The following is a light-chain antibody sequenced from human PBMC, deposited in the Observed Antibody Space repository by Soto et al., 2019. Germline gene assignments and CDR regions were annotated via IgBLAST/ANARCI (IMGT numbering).Light chain of an antibody. Sequence: EIVMTQSPATLSVSPGERATLSCRASQSVNSNLVWYQQNPGQAPRPLIYGASTRATGIPGRLSGSGYGTEFTLTISSLQSEDFAVYYCQQYNNWLLTFGQGTKVEIK. CDR2: GAS. J-gene: IGKJ1*01. V-gene: IGKV3-15*01. CDR3: QQYNNWLLT. CDR1: QSVNSN.